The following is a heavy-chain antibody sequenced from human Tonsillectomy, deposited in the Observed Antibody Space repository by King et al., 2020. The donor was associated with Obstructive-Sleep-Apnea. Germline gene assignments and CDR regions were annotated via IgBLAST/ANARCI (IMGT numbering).Heavy chain of an antibody. CDR2: IYYSGST. Sequence: QLQESGPGLVKPSETLSLTCTVSGGSISSYYWSWIRQPPGKGLEWIGYIYYSGSTNYIPSLKSRVTISVDTSKNQFSLKLSSVTAADTAVYYCARAGRDGDYVGWFDPWGQGTLVTVSS. V-gene: IGHV4-59*01. CDR1: GGSISSYY. D-gene: IGHD4-17*01. J-gene: IGHJ5*02. CDR3: ARAGRDGDYVGWFDP.